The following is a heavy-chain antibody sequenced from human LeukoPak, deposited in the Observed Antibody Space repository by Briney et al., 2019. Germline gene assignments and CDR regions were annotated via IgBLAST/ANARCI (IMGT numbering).Heavy chain of an antibody. CDR2: IYYTGNT. J-gene: IGHJ6*03. CDR1: GDSLTGYY. V-gene: IGHV4-39*07. Sequence: SETLSLTCTVSGDSLTGYYWGWIRQPPGKGLEWIGNIYYTGNTYYNPSLKSRVTISVDTSKNQFSLKLSSVTAADTAVYYCARGRIHPEYYYYYYMDVWGKGTTVTVSS. CDR3: ARGRIHPEYYYYYYMDV. D-gene: IGHD1-14*01.